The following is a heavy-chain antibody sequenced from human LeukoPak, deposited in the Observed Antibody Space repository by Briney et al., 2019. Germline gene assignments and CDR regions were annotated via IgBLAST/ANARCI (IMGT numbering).Heavy chain of an antibody. Sequence: GGSLRLSCAASGFTFSSYSMNWVRQTPGKGLEWVSSISSSSSYIYYADSVKGRFTISRDNAKNSLYLQMNSLRAEDTAVYYCARDHGNYYDSSGYYHTLDYWGQGTLVTVSS. V-gene: IGHV3-21*01. D-gene: IGHD3-22*01. CDR3: ARDHGNYYDSSGYYHTLDY. CDR2: ISSSSSYI. J-gene: IGHJ4*02. CDR1: GFTFSSYS.